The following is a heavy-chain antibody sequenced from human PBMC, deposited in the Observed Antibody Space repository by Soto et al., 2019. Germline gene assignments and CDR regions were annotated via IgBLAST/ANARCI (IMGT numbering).Heavy chain of an antibody. D-gene: IGHD2-8*01. CDR3: GRGYCTPKICDAWLDL. J-gene: IGHJ5*02. CDR2: IYPGDSDT. CDR1: GYSFTSYW. V-gene: IGHV5-51*01. Sequence: ESRKMSCTGGGYSFTSYWIGWVRQMPGKGLEWMGIIYPGDSDTRYSPSFQGQVTISSDKAITTAYLQWSSLKASATAMYSCGRGYCTPKICDAWLDLWGQRTLVTAFS.